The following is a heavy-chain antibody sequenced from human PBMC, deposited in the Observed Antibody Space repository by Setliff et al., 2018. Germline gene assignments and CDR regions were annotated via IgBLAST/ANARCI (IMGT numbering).Heavy chain of an antibody. V-gene: IGHV3-23*01. CDR1: GFSFSNYA. J-gene: IGHJ3*02. D-gene: IGHD3-22*01. CDR3: TSQNYYDSSGLFPVVAFDI. Sequence: PGGSLRLSCAASGFSFSNYAVSWVRQTPGMGLEWVSGFTGYGVNTYFADSVKGRFTISRDNSKNAAYLQMNSLKTEDTAVYYCTSQNYYDSSGLFPVVAFDIWGQGTMVTVSS. CDR2: FTGYGVNT.